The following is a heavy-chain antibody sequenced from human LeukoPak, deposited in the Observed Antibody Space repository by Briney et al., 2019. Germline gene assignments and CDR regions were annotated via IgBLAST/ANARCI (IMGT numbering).Heavy chain of an antibody. CDR1: GITFSNYA. Sequence: GGSLRLSCAASGITFSNYAMIWVRQAPDKGLEWVAAITGSGGGSYYGDSAKGRFTISRDNSKNTLYQHMNSLRAEDTAVYYCAKDPNGDYIGAFDFWGRGTMVTVSS. V-gene: IGHV3-23*01. D-gene: IGHD4-17*01. CDR2: ITGSGGGS. J-gene: IGHJ3*01. CDR3: AKDPNGDYIGAFDF.